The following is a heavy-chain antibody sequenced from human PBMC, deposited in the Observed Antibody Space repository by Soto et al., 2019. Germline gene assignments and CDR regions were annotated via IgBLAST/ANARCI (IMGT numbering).Heavy chain of an antibody. CDR2: INPSGRST. V-gene: IGHV1-46*03. Sequence: ASVKVSCKASGYTFTIYYMHWVRQAPGQGLEWMGIINPSGRSTSYAQKFQGRVTMTRDTSTSTVYMELSSLRSEDTAVYYCARAGEYSGYAAWYYYYYYMDVWGKGTTVTVS. CDR3: ARAGEYSGYAAWYYYYYYMDV. CDR1: GYTFTIYY. D-gene: IGHD5-12*01. J-gene: IGHJ6*03.